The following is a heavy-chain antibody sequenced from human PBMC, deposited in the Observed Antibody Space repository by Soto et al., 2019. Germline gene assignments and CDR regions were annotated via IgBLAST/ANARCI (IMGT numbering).Heavy chain of an antibody. CDR2: IYYSGST. CDR1: GGSISSYY. CDR3: ARDGLGGRGIDY. J-gene: IGHJ4*02. Sequence: QVQLQESGPGLVKPSETLSLTCTVSGGSISSYYWSWIRQPPGKGLEWIGYIYYSGSTNYNPSLKSRVTISVDTSKNQFSLKLSSVTAADTAVYYCARDGLGGRGIDYWGQGTLVTVSS. D-gene: IGHD1-26*01. V-gene: IGHV4-59*01.